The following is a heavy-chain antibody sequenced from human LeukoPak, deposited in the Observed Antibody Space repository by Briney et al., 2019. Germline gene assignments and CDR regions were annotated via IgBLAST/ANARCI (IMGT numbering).Heavy chain of an antibody. Sequence: PGGSPRLSCAASGFTFSSYGMHWVRQAPGKGLEWVAAIWYDGSNKYYADSVKGRFTISRDNAKNSLYLQMNSLRAEDTAVYYCARDEMTTVTPFYYFYGMDVWGQGTTVTVSS. D-gene: IGHD4-17*01. CDR2: IWYDGSNK. CDR1: GFTFSSYG. J-gene: IGHJ6*02. V-gene: IGHV3-33*01. CDR3: ARDEMTTVTPFYYFYGMDV.